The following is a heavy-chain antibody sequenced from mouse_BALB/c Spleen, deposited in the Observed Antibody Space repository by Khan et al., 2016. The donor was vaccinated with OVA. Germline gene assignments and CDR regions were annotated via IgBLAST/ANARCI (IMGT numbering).Heavy chain of an antibody. Sequence: EVKLLESGPGLVKPSQSLSLTCTVTGYSITSDYAWNWIRQFPGNKLEWMGYISYSGSTTYNPSLKSRISITRDTSKNQFFLQLNSMTTEDTATYYCARWFTYWGQGTLVTVSA. CDR2: ISYSGST. CDR1: GYSITSDYA. CDR3: ARWFTY. J-gene: IGHJ3*01. V-gene: IGHV3-2*02.